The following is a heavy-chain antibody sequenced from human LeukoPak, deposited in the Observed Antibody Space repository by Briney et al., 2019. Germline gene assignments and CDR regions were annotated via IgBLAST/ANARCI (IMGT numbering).Heavy chain of an antibody. CDR1: GFTFSTYW. CDR2: INSGGDDT. D-gene: IGHD6-19*01. J-gene: IGHJ4*02. V-gene: IGHV3-74*01. Sequence: AGGSLRLSCAASGFTFSTYWMHWVRQAPGKGLVWVSLINSGGDDTRYADSVKARFTISRDNAKNTLYLQMNSLRAEDTAVYYCARRIGYSSGHSAVYYFDYWGQGTLVTVSS. CDR3: ARRIGYSSGHSAVYYFDY.